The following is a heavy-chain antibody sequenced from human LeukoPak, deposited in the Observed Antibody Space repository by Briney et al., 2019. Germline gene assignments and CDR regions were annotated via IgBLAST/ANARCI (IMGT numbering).Heavy chain of an antibody. CDR3: ARDRAWEVAWASSGFDP. V-gene: IGHV1-46*01. Sequence: ASVKVSCKASGYTFTSYYMHWVRQAPGQGLEWMGIINPSGGSTSYAQKFQGRVTMTRDTSTSTVYMELSSLRSEDTAVYYCARDRAWEVAWASSGFDPWGQGTLVTVSS. CDR1: GYTFTSYY. D-gene: IGHD2-15*01. J-gene: IGHJ5*02. CDR2: INPSGGST.